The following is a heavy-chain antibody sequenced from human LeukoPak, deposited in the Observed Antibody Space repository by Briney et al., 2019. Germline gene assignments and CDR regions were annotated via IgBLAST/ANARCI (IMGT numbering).Heavy chain of an antibody. CDR2: ISSSSSYI. Sequence: GGSLRLSCAASGFTFRSYNMNWVRQAPGKGLEWVSSISSSSSYIYSADSVKGRFTISRDNAKNSMYLQMNSLRAEDTAVYYCARDRSYGAPFDYWGQGTLATVSS. D-gene: IGHD2-15*01. CDR1: GFTFRSYN. J-gene: IGHJ4*02. V-gene: IGHV3-21*01. CDR3: ARDRSYGAPFDY.